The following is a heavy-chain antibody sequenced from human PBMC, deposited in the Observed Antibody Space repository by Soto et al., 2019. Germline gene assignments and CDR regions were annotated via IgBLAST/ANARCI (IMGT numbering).Heavy chain of an antibody. CDR2: ISYDGSNK. CDR3: AKEYYGSGSYYRGYYYGMDV. D-gene: IGHD3-10*01. V-gene: IGHV3-30*18. CDR1: GFTFSSYG. J-gene: IGHJ6*02. Sequence: GGSLRLSCAASGFTFSSYGMHWVRQAPGKGLEWVAVISYDGSNKYYADSVKGRFTISRDNSKNTQYLQMNSLRAEDTAVYYCAKEYYGSGSYYRGYYYGMDVWGQGTTVTVSS.